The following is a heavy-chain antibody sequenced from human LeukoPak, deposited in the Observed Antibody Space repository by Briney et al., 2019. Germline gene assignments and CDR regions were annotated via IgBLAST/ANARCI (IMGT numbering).Heavy chain of an antibody. V-gene: IGHV3-66*01. CDR1: GFTVSSNY. D-gene: IGHD5-24*01. J-gene: IGHJ3*02. CDR2: IYSGGST. Sequence: GGSLRLSCAASGFTVSSNYMSRVRQAPGQGLEWVSVIYSGGSTHYADSVKGRFTITRDNSKNTLYLQMNSLRAEDTAVYYCAISIEAYACDIWGQGTMVTVSS. CDR3: AISIEAYACDI.